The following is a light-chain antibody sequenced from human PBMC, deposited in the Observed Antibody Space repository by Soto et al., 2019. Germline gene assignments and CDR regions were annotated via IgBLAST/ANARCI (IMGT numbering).Light chain of an antibody. J-gene: IGKJ4*01. V-gene: IGKV3-20*01. CDR3: QQFSSYPLT. CDR2: DAS. CDR1: QTVRNNY. Sequence: EFVLTQSPGTLSLSPGERPTLSCRASQTVRNNYLAWYQQKPGQAPRXXIYDASSRATGIPDRFSGGGSGTDLTITISRLEPEDVAVYDGQQFSSYPLTFGGGTKVDIK.